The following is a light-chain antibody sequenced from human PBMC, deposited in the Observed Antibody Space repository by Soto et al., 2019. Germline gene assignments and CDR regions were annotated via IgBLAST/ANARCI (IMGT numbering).Light chain of an antibody. CDR2: GAS. CDR1: QSVSNN. CDR3: QQYNNRPPWT. V-gene: IGKV3-15*01. Sequence: EIVMTQSPATLSVSPGERATLSCRASQSVSNNLAWYQQKPGQAPRLLIYGASTRATGIPARFSGSGSGTEFPLTISSLQSEDFAVYYCQQYNNRPPWTFGQGTKVEIK. J-gene: IGKJ1*01.